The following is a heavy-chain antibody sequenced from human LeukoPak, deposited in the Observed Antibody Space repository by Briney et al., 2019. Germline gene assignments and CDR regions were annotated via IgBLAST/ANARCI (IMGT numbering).Heavy chain of an antibody. V-gene: IGHV3-72*01. CDR3: VRVGSVSGSDYLDY. CDR2: SRNKAKSYTT. Sequence: GGSLSLSCAVSGFTFSDHFLDWVRQAPGKGLGWVGRSRNKAKSYTTEYAASVKGRFTISRDDSKNSLYLQMNSLETEDTAVYYCVRVGSVSGSDYLDYWGQGTLVSVSS. J-gene: IGHJ4*02. CDR1: GFTFSDHF. D-gene: IGHD6-19*01.